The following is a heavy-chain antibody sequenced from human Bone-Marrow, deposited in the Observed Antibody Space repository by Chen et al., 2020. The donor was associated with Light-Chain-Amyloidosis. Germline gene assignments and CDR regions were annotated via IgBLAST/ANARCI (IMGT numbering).Heavy chain of an antibody. J-gene: IGHJ4*02. Sequence: IGWVRQMPGKGLEWMGVIYPDDSDARYGPSFEGQVTISADKSITTAYLQWRSLKASDTAMYYCARRRDGYNFDYWGQGTLVTVSS. D-gene: IGHD5-12*01. CDR3: ARRRDGYNFDY. V-gene: IGHV5-51*01. CDR2: IYPDDSDA.